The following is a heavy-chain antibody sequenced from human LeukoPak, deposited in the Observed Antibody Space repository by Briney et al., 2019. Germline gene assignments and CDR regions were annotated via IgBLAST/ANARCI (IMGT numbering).Heavy chain of an antibody. V-gene: IGHV4-59*08. CDR3: ARLYGDYVGAIDY. CDR1: GGSISSYY. J-gene: IGHJ4*02. D-gene: IGHD4-17*01. Sequence: SETLSLTCTVSGGSISSYYWSWIRQPPGKGLEWIGYIYYSGSTYYNPSLKSRVTISVDTSKNQFSLKLSSVTAADTAVYYCARLYGDYVGAIDYWGQGTLVTVSS. CDR2: IYYSGST.